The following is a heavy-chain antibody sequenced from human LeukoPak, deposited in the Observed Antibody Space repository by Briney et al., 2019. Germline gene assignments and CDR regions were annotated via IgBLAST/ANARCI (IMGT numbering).Heavy chain of an antibody. CDR1: GNYW. J-gene: IGHJ4*02. D-gene: IGHD2/OR15-2a*01. V-gene: IGHV3-74*01. Sequence: GGSLRLSCAASGNYWMHWVRQAPGKGLVWVSHINSDGSWTSYADSVKGRFTISKDNAKNTVYLQMNSLRAEDTAVYYWVSFYETYWGRGTLVTVSS. CDR2: INSDGSWT. CDR3: VSFYETY.